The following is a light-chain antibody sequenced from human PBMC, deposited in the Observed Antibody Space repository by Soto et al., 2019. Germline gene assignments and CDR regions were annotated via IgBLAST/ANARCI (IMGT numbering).Light chain of an antibody. V-gene: IGKV3-20*01. Sequence: EIVLTQSPGTLSLSPGQRATLSCRASESISRDYLAWYQQRLGQAPRLLIYGASSGATGIPDRFSGSGSGTDFTLTINRLEPEDSAVYYCQQYASAPFSLGPGTKVDIK. CDR1: ESISRDY. CDR2: GAS. CDR3: QQYASAPFS. J-gene: IGKJ3*01.